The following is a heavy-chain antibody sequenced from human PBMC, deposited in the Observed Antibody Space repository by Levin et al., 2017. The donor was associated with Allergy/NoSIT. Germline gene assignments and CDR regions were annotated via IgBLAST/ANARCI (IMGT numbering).Heavy chain of an antibody. CDR3: ARDFSGISTGFDF. CDR1: GYTFTGFY. J-gene: IGHJ5*01. CDR2: INPDSGDT. D-gene: IGHD1-26*01. V-gene: IGHV1-2*02. Sequence: EASVKVSCKASGYTFTGFYLQWVRQAPGQGLEWLGRINPDSGDTKFAQKFRGRVTMTRDTSLTTAYLELYGLTSDDTAVYYCARDFSGISTGFDFWGQGTLVTVSS.